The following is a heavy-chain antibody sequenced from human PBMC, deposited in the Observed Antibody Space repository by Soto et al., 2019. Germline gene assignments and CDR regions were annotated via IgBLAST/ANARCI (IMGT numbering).Heavy chain of an antibody. CDR1: GGSISSGDYY. Sequence: SETLSLTCTVSGGSISSGDYYWSWIRQPPGKGLEWIGYIYYSGSTYYNPSLKSRVTISVDTSKNQFSLKLSSVTAADTAVYYCASGGWPLSYYFDYWGQGTLVTVSS. J-gene: IGHJ4*02. D-gene: IGHD2-15*01. CDR2: IYYSGST. CDR3: ASGGWPLSYYFDY. V-gene: IGHV4-30-4*01.